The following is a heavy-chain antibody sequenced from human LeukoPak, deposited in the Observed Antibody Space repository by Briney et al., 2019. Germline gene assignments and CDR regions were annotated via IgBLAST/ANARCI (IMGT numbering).Heavy chain of an antibody. Sequence: GGSLRLSCAASGFTFSSYSMNWVRQAPGKGLEWVSYISSSGSTIKYADSVKGRFTISRDNAKNSPYLQMNSLRAEDTAVYYCARDLWFSSTSDYWGQGTLVTVSS. D-gene: IGHD3-10*01. CDR2: ISSSGSTI. CDR3: ARDLWFSSTSDY. J-gene: IGHJ4*02. CDR1: GFTFSSYS. V-gene: IGHV3-48*04.